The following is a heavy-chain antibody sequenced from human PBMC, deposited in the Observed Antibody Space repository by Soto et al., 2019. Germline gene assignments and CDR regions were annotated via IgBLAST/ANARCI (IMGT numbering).Heavy chain of an antibody. CDR3: ARDISSKADHYYYYGMDV. J-gene: IGHJ6*02. CDR2: INPNSGGT. D-gene: IGHD4-4*01. CDR1: GYTFTGYY. V-gene: IGHV1-2*02. Sequence: GASVKVSCKASGYTFTGYYMHWVRQAPGQGLEWMGWINPNSGGTSYAQKFQGRVTMTRDTSISTAYMELSRLRSDDTAVYYCARDISSKADHYYYYGMDVWGQGTTVTVSS.